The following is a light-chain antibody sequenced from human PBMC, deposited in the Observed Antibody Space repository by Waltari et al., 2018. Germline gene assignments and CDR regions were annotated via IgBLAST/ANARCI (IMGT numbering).Light chain of an antibody. CDR1: GLSSQS. CDR2: KDT. V-gene: IGLV3-25*03. Sequence: SFKLTQSPSVSVSPGQTARITCSGDGLSSQSPYWYQKRAGQAPTLVIFKDTERPSGIPERLSGSSSGTTVTLTISGVQAEDEADYYCQTADSSGSYVAFGGGTRLTVL. CDR3: QTADSSGSYVA. J-gene: IGLJ2*01.